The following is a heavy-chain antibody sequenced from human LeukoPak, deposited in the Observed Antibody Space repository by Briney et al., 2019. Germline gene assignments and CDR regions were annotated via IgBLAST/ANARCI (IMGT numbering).Heavy chain of an antibody. D-gene: IGHD7-27*01. J-gene: IGHJ3*02. CDR2: IYYSGST. V-gene: IGHV4-31*03. Sequence: NPSQTLSLTCTVSGGSISSGGYYWSWIRQHPGKGLEWLGYIYYSGSTYYNPSLKSRVTISVDTSKNQFSLKLSSVTAADTAVYYCARSLTEPFDAFDIWGQGTMVTVSS. CDR1: GGSISSGGYY. CDR3: ARSLTEPFDAFDI.